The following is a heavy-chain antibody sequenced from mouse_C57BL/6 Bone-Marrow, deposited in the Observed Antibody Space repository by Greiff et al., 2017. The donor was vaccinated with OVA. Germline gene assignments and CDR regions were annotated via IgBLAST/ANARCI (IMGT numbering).Heavy chain of an antibody. Sequence: QVQLQQPGAELVKPGASVKMSCKASGYTFTSYWLTWVKQRPGQGLEWIGDIYPGSGSTNYNEKFKSKATLTVDKSSSTAYMQSSSLTSEDSAFYYCARSVNSPHFDYWGQGTTLTVSS. D-gene: IGHD2-13*01. CDR3: ARSVNSPHFDY. J-gene: IGHJ2*01. CDR1: GYTFTSYW. V-gene: IGHV1-55*01. CDR2: IYPGSGST.